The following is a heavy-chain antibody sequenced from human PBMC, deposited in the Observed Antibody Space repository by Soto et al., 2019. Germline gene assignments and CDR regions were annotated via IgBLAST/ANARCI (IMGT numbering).Heavy chain of an antibody. Sequence: LSLTCTVSGGSISSGDYYWSWIRQPPGKGLEWIGYIYYSGSTYYNPSLKSRVTISVDTSKNQFSLKLSSVTAADTAVYYCARVLHYYDSSGCFNWFDPWGQGTLVTVSS. CDR2: IYYSGST. CDR1: GGSISSGDYY. J-gene: IGHJ5*02. CDR3: ARVLHYYDSSGCFNWFDP. V-gene: IGHV4-30-4*01. D-gene: IGHD3-22*01.